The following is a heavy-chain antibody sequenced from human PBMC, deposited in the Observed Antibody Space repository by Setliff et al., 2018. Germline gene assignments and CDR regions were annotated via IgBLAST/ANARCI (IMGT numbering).Heavy chain of an antibody. CDR3: AREQWLDPPGYYYMDV. J-gene: IGHJ6*03. V-gene: IGHV4-4*07. D-gene: IGHD6-19*01. CDR1: GGSISSYY. CDR2: IYIGGSA. Sequence: PSETLSLTCTVSGGSISSYYWSWIRQPAGKGLEWIGHIYIGGSANYNPSLKNRVTMSIDTSKNQFSLKLNSVTAADMAVYYCAREQWLDPPGYYYMDVWAKGTTVTVSS.